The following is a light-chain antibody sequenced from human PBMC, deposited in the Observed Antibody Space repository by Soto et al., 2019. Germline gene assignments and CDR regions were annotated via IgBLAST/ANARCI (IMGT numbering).Light chain of an antibody. CDR3: LQHNSDPLT. CDR2: AAS. Sequence: DLQMTQSPCSLSASVGDRVTITCRASQGIRKDLGWYQQEPRKAPKRLIYAASSLQSGVPSRFSGSGSGTEFTLTISILQPDDCATYYCLQHNSDPLTFGQGTKVESK. V-gene: IGKV1-17*01. CDR1: QGIRKD. J-gene: IGKJ1*01.